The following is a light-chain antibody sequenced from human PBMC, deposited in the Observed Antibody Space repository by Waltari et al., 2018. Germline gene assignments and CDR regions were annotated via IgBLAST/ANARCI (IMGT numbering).Light chain of an antibody. V-gene: IGLV2-11*01. CDR1: SSDVGGYNY. Sequence: QSALTQPRSVSGSPGQSVTISCTGTSSDVGGYNYVSWYQQHPGKAPKSMIYDVSERPSGVPDRFSGSKSGNTASLTISGLQAEDEADYYCCSYAGSYNLVFGGGTKLTVL. CDR3: CSYAGSYNLV. CDR2: DVS. J-gene: IGLJ2*01.